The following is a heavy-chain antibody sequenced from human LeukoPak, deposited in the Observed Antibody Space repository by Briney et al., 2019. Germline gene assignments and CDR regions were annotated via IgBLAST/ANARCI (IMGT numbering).Heavy chain of an antibody. V-gene: IGHV4-4*02. D-gene: IGHD2/OR15-2a*01. Sequence: SETLSLTCGVSGGSIDITNYWSWVSQAPGKGLEWIGEISHGGTTNYNPSLRSRVAMSLDRANNQFSLSLTSVTAADTAVYYCTRENRPFCPFAYWGQGVLVTVSS. CDR3: TRENRPFCPFAY. J-gene: IGHJ4*02. CDR2: ISHGGTT. CDR1: GGSIDITNY.